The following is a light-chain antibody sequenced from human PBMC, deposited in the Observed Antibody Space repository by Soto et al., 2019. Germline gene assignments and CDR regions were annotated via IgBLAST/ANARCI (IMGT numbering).Light chain of an antibody. J-gene: IGKJ5*01. CDR2: GAS. CDR3: QQYGSSPPIT. Sequence: ELVMTQSPGTLSVSPWERATLSCRASQSVSSNLAWYQQKPGQAPRLLIYGASTRATGIPARFSGSGSGTDFTLTISRLEPEDFAVYYCQQYGSSPPITFGQGTRLEIK. CDR1: QSVSSN. V-gene: IGKV3-20*01.